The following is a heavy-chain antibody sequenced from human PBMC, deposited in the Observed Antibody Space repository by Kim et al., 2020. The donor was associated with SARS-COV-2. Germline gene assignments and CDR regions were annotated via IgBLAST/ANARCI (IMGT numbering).Heavy chain of an antibody. V-gene: IGHV4-34*01. CDR1: GGSFSGYF. CDR3: ARGYYFDY. CDR2: INHSGST. Sequence: SETLSLTCAVYGGSFSGYFWSWIRQPPGKGLEWIGEINHSGSTNYNPSLKSRVTISVDTSKNQFSLKLSSVTAADTAVYYCARGYYFDYWGQGTLVTVSS. J-gene: IGHJ4*02.